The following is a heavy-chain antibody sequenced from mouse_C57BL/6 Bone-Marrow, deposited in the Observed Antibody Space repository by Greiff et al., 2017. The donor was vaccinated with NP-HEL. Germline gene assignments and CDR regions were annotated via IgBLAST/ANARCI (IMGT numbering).Heavy chain of an antibody. CDR2: IDPNSGGT. CDR1: GYTFTSYW. Sequence: QVQLKQPGAELVKPGASVKLSCKASGYTFTSYWMHWVKQRPGRGLEWIGRIDPNSGGTKYNEKFKSKATLTVDKPSSTAYMQLSSLTSEGSAVYYCARRAYYSNYVYAMDYWGQGTSVTVSS. J-gene: IGHJ4*01. D-gene: IGHD2-5*01. V-gene: IGHV1-72*01. CDR3: ARRAYYSNYVYAMDY.